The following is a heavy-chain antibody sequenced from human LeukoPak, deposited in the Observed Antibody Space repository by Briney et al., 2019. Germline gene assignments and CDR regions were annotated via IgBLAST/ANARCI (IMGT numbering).Heavy chain of an antibody. CDR3: ARDLTGDAYFDY. V-gene: IGHV3-23*01. CDR1: GFTFSNYA. CDR2: VSGSGGRT. D-gene: IGHD7-27*01. J-gene: IGHJ4*02. Sequence: GGSLRLSCAASGFTFSNYAMSWVRQAPGKGLEWVSAVSGSGGRTYYADSVKGRVTISRDNSKSTLYLQMNSLRAEDTAVFYCARDLTGDAYFDYWGQGTLVTVSS.